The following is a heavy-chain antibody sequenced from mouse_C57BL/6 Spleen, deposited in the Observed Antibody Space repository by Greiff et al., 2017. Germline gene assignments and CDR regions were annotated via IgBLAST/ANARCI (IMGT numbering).Heavy chain of an antibody. CDR2: IRSKSNNYAT. CDR3: VGGYDAMDY. Sequence: EVQGVESGGGLVQPKGSLKLSCAASGFSFNTYAMNWVRQAPGKGLEWVARIRSKSNNYATYYADSVKDRFTISRDDSESMLYLQMNNLKTEDTAMYYCVGGYDAMDYWGQGTSVTVSS. V-gene: IGHV10-1*01. CDR1: GFSFNTYA. J-gene: IGHJ4*01.